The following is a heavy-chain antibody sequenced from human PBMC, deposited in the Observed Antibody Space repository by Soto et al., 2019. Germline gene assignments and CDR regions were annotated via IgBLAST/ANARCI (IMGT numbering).Heavy chain of an antibody. Sequence: EVQLVESGGGLVKPGGSLRLSCAASGFTFNNAWMNWVRQAPGKGLEWAGHIKSKTDGGTTDYAAPVKGRFTISRDDSKNTWYLQMDSLKTEDTAVYYCTTAYYAFWSGYAFAYWGQGTLVTVSS. J-gene: IGHJ4*02. V-gene: IGHV3-15*07. CDR2: IKSKTDGGTT. D-gene: IGHD3-3*01. CDR3: TTAYYAFWSGYAFAY. CDR1: GFTFNNAW.